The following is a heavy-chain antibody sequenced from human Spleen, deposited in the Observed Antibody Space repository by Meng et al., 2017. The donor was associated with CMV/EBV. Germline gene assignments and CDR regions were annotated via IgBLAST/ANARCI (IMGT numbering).Heavy chain of an antibody. CDR1: GASISGYDYY. D-gene: IGHD6-19*01. CDR3: ARNVPTSGWGAGFDY. CDR2: IYHTGST. J-gene: IGHJ4*02. Sequence: GASISGYDYYWSWIRQPPGKGLEWIADIYHTGSTYYNPSLKSRVTISVDTSKNQFSLKLNSVTAADTAVYYCARNVPTSGWGAGFDYWGQGTPVTVSS. V-gene: IGHV4-30-4*08.